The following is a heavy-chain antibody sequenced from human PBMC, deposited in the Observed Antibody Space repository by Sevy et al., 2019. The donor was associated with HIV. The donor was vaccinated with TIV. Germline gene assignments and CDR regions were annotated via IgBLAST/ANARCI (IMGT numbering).Heavy chain of an antibody. V-gene: IGHV3-23*01. D-gene: IGHD2-2*01. J-gene: IGHJ4*02. Sequence: GGSLRLSCAASGFTFSSYAMSWVRQAPGKGLEWDSAISGSGGSTYYADSVKGRFTISRDNSKNTLYLQMNSLRAEDTAVYYCAKDRGDIVVVPAAMPDYWGQGTLVTVSS. CDR1: GFTFSSYA. CDR3: AKDRGDIVVVPAAMPDY. CDR2: ISGSGGST.